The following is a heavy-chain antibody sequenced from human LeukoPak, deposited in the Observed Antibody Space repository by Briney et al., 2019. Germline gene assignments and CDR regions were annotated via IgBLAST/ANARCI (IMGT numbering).Heavy chain of an antibody. D-gene: IGHD3-22*01. CDR3: ARSPSMIVVVIDAFDI. J-gene: IGHJ3*02. CDR1: GGSISSYY. Sequence: SETLSLTCTVSGGSISSYYWSWIRQPAGKGLEWIGRIYTSGSTNYNPSLKSRVTMSVDTSKNQFSLKLSSVTAADTAVYYCARSPSMIVVVIDAFDIWGQGTMVTVSS. CDR2: IYTSGST. V-gene: IGHV4-4*07.